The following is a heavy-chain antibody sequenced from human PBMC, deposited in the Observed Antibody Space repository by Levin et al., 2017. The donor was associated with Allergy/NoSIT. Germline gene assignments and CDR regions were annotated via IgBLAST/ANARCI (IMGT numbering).Heavy chain of an antibody. J-gene: IGHJ3*02. CDR3: ARDNDAGYCSTASCYDLTRAFDS. CDR2: ISSSGSTI. D-gene: IGHD2-2*01. Sequence: GESLKISCAASGFTFSSYEMNWVRQAPGKGLEWVSYISSSGSTIFYADSVKGRFTISRDNAQNSLYLQMNSLRAEDTALYYCARDNDAGYCSTASCYDLTRAFDSWGQGTMVAVSS. V-gene: IGHV3-48*03. CDR1: GFTFSSYE.